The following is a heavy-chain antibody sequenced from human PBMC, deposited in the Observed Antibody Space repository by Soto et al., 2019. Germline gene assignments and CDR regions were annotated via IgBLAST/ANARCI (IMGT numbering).Heavy chain of an antibody. CDR2: IIPIFGTA. CDR1: GGTFSSYA. Sequence: QVQLVQSGAEVKKPGPSVKVSCKASGGTFSSYAISWVRQAPGQGLEWMGGIIPIFGTANYAQKFQGRVTITVDESTSTAYMELSSLRSEDTAVYYCARDLWRTAVTRNYYYYYGMDVWGQGTTVTVSS. V-gene: IGHV1-69*01. CDR3: ARDLWRTAVTRNYYYYYGMDV. D-gene: IGHD4-17*01. J-gene: IGHJ6*02.